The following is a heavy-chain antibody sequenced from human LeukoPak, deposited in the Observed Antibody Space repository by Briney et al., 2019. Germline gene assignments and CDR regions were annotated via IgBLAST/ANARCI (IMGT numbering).Heavy chain of an antibody. CDR1: GFTFSRYG. Sequence: GGSLGLSCAATGFTFSRYGMHWVRQAPGKGLEWVAQISYDGSNKHYGDSVKGRFTIARDNSKNTLFLQMNSLRGEDTAVYYCAKEGHRYFDYWGQGNLVTVST. J-gene: IGHJ4*02. V-gene: IGHV3-30*18. CDR2: ISYDGSNK. CDR3: AKEGHRYFDY.